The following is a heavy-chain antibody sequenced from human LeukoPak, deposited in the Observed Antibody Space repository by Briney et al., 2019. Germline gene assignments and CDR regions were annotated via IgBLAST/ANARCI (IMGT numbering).Heavy chain of an antibody. Sequence: ASVKVSCKASGYTFIAYYMHWVRQAPGQGLEWMGWINPSGGSTSYAQKSQGRVTMTRDTSTSTVYMELSSLRSEDTAVYYCARGVIVVVPAAPGAYYYYMDVWGKGTTVTISS. V-gene: IGHV1-46*01. CDR2: INPSGGST. CDR3: ARGVIVVVPAAPGAYYYYMDV. CDR1: GYTFIAYY. D-gene: IGHD2-2*01. J-gene: IGHJ6*03.